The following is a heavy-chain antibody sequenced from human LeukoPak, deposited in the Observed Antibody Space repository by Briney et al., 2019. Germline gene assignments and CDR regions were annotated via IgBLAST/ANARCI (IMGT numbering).Heavy chain of an antibody. CDR3: ARGPFVLMVYAGWPYFDY. D-gene: IGHD2-8*01. V-gene: IGHV4-39*07. J-gene: IGHJ4*02. CDR2: INHSGST. Sequence: SETLSLTCTVSGGSISSSSSYWGWIRQPPGKGLEWIGEINHSGSTNYNPSHKSRVTISVDTSKNQFSLKLSSVTAADTAVYYCARGPFVLMVYAGWPYFDYWGQGTLVTVSS. CDR1: GGSISSSSSY.